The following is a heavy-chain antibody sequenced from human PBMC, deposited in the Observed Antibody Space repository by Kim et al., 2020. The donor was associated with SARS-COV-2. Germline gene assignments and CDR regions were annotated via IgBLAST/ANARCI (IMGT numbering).Heavy chain of an antibody. V-gene: IGHV3-23*01. CDR3: AKVYGSGSYIKEGEYGMDV. Sequence: GGSLRLSCAASGFTFSSYAMSWVRQAPGKGLEWVSAISGSGGSTYYADSVKGRFTISRDNSKNTLYLQMNSLRAEDTAVYYCAKVYGSGSYIKEGEYGMDVWGQGTTVTVSS. J-gene: IGHJ6*02. D-gene: IGHD3-10*01. CDR1: GFTFSSYA. CDR2: ISGSGGST.